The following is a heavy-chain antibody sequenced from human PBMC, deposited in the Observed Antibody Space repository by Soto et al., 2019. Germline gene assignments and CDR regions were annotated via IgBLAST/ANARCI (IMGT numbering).Heavy chain of an antibody. V-gene: IGHV4-39*01. J-gene: IGHJ4*02. CDR2: IYYSGST. CDR3: ARLRIGAARLAPYFDY. Sequence: SETLSLTCTVSGGSISSSSYYWGWIRQPPGKGLEWIGSIYYSGSTYYNPSLKSRVTISVDTSKNQFSLKLSSVTAADTAVYYCARLRIGAARLAPYFDYWGQGTLVTVSS. CDR1: GGSISSSSYY. D-gene: IGHD6-6*01.